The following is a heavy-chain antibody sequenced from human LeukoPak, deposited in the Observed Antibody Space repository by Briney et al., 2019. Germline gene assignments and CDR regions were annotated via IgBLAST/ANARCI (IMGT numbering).Heavy chain of an antibody. D-gene: IGHD3-10*01. Sequence: GGSLRLSCAASGFTFSSYGMHWVRQAPGKGLEWVAVISYDGSNKYYADSVKGRFTISRDNSKNTLYLQMNSLRAEDTAVYYCAKGVRWGFGDPLDYWGQGTLVTVSS. J-gene: IGHJ4*02. CDR3: AKGVRWGFGDPLDY. V-gene: IGHV3-30*18. CDR2: ISYDGSNK. CDR1: GFTFSSYG.